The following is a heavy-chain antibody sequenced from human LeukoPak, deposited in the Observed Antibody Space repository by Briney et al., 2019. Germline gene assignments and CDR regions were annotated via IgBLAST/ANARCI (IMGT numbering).Heavy chain of an antibody. V-gene: IGHV3-13*01. Sequence: GGSLRLSCAASGFAFRNYDFHWVRQVTGKRLEWVSGIGTTGDTYYPASVKGRFTISRENARNSLYLQMNSLRAGDTAVYYCVRVNWLHYSGMDVWGQGTTVTVSS. CDR2: IGTTGDT. CDR1: GFAFRNYD. CDR3: VRVNWLHYSGMDV. D-gene: IGHD5-12*01. J-gene: IGHJ6*02.